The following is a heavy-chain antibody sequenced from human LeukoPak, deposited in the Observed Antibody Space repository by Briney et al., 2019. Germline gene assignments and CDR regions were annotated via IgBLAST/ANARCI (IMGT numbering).Heavy chain of an antibody. V-gene: IGHV3-23*01. CDR3: ARDWMEGATLEFQGPVYY. CDR1: GFTFSSDA. Sequence: GGSLRLSCAASGFTFSSDAMCWVCQGPRRGLGWVSAISGSGGSTYYAVSVKGRFTISRDKAKNSLYLQMTSLRAEDTAVYYCARDWMEGATLEFQGPVYYWGQGTLVTVSS. J-gene: IGHJ4*02. CDR2: ISGSGGST. D-gene: IGHD1-26*01.